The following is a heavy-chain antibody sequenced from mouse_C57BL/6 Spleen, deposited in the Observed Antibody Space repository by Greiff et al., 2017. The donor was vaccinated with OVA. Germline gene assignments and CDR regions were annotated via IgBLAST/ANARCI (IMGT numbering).Heavy chain of an antibody. Sequence: EVQRVESGGGLVKPGGSLKLSCAASGFTFSSYAMSWVRQTPEKRLEWVATISDGGSYTYYPDNVKGRFTISRDNAKNNLYLQMSHLKSEDTAMYYCARDELLRYLAYWGQGTLVTVSA. V-gene: IGHV5-4*01. CDR2: ISDGGSYT. J-gene: IGHJ3*01. CDR1: GFTFSSYA. CDR3: ARDELLRYLAY. D-gene: IGHD1-1*01.